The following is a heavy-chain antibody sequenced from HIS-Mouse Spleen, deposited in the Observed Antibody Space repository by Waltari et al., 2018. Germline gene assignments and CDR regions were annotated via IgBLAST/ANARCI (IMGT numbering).Heavy chain of an antibody. V-gene: IGHV2-70*15. CDR2: IDWDDDK. CDR3: ARIAEGYSSGWYAFDY. Sequence: QVTLRESGPALVKPTQTLTLTCTFSGFSLSTSGMCVSWIRQPPGKALEWLARIDWDDDKYYSTYLKTRLTISNDTSKNQVVLTMTNMDPVDTATYYCARIAEGYSSGWYAFDYWGQGTLVTVSS. D-gene: IGHD6-19*01. J-gene: IGHJ4*02. CDR1: GFSLSTSGMC.